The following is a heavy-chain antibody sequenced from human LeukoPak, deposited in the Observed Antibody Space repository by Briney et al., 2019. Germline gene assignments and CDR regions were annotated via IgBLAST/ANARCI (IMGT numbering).Heavy chain of an antibody. CDR3: ARVGHYDRGGYYWGFDP. D-gene: IGHD3-22*01. CDR1: GFTSSSYS. V-gene: IGHV3-21*01. J-gene: IGHJ5*02. CDR2: ISGASGYI. Sequence: KPGGSLRLSCAASGFTSSSYSMNWVRQAPGKGLEWVSSISGASGYIYYADFVKGRFTISRDNAKNLLFLQMNSLRAEDTAVYYCARVGHYDRGGYYWGFDPWGQGTLVTVSS.